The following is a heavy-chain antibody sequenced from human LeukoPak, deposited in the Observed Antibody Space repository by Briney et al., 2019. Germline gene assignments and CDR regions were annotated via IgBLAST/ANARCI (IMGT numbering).Heavy chain of an antibody. CDR1: GYTFTSYD. V-gene: IGHV1-8*01. Sequence: ASVKVSCKASGYTFTSYDINWVRQATGQGLEWMGWMNPNSGNTGYAQKFQGRVTMTRNTSISTAYMELSSLRSEDTAVYYCARGGMVRYYYDSSGYSFDPWGQGTLVTVSS. J-gene: IGHJ5*02. CDR2: MNPNSGNT. D-gene: IGHD3-22*01. CDR3: ARGGMVRYYYDSSGYSFDP.